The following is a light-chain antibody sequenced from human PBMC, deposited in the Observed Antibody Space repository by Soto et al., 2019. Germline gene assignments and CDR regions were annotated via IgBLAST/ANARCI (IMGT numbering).Light chain of an antibody. CDR2: DIS. V-gene: IGLV2-11*01. Sequence: QSALTQPRSVSGSPGQSVTISCTGTSSDVGAYKYVSWYRQHPGKAPKLMVYDISERPSGVPDRFSGSKSGNTASLTISGLQAEDEADYYCCSYAGSYSYVFGTGTKLTVL. CDR3: CSYAGSYSYV. J-gene: IGLJ1*01. CDR1: SSDVGAYKY.